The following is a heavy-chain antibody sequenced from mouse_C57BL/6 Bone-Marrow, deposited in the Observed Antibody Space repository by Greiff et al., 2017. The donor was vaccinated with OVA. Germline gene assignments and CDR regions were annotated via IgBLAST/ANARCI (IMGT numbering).Heavy chain of an antibody. CDR3: ARGWWAY. V-gene: IGHV5-6*01. Sequence: DVHLVESGGDLVKPGGSLKLSCAASGFTFSRYGLSWVRQTPDKRLEWVATISSVGSYTYYPDSVKGRFTISRDNAKNTLYLQMSSLKAEDTAMYYCARGWWAYWGQGTLVTVSA. J-gene: IGHJ3*01. CDR2: ISSVGSYT. CDR1: GFTFSRYG.